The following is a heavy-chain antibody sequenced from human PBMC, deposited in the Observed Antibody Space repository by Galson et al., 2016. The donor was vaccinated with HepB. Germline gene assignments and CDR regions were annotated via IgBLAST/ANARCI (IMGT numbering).Heavy chain of an antibody. D-gene: IGHD5/OR15-5a*01. J-gene: IGHJ4*02. CDR1: GFTFTDYY. Sequence: SVKVSCKASGFTFTDYYIHRVRQAPGQGLEWMGWINPNSGGTKYAQKFHGGVTMTGDTSLTTVYMEATSLRSDDTAVYNCATARRLRAAISHFDSWGQGTLVTVSS. V-gene: IGHV1-2*02. CDR3: ATARRLRAAISHFDS. CDR2: INPNSGGT.